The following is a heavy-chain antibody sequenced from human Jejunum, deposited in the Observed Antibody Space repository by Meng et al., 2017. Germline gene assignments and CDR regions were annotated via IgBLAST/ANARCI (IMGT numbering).Heavy chain of an antibody. CDR2: ISSDGRNK. V-gene: IGHV3-30*04. CDR1: GLSCSIFT. D-gene: IGHD2-2*01. J-gene: IGHJ5*02. Sequence: QIQLVESGGGVVQPGRSLRLSFAASGLSCSIFTFHWVRQAPGKGLEWVGLISSDGRNKYYPDSVKGRFTLSRDNSKSTVYLQLNGLRPEDTGVYFCARDMGAAAGGGLDPWGQGTLVTVSS. CDR3: ARDMGAAAGGGLDP.